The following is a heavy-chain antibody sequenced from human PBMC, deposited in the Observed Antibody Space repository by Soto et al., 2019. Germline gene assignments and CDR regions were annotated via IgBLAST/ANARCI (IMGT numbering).Heavy chain of an antibody. J-gene: IGHJ4*02. V-gene: IGHV4-59*11. CDR2: VYCNGIT. CDR3: TSAAATSITFGD. Sequence: SETLSLTCTVSGGSINNHYWSWIRQPPGKGLEWLGYVYCNGITNYNPSLKSRVTMSVDRPKNHLSLTLNSLTAADTAVYYCTSAAATSITFGDWGQGTLVTVSS. D-gene: IGHD5-12*01. CDR1: GGSINNHY.